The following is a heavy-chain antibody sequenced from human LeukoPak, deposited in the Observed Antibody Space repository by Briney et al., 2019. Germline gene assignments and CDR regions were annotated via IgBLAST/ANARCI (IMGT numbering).Heavy chain of an antibody. CDR3: ARDLGASGSPRDWYYFDN. V-gene: IGHV3-30-3*01. CDR1: GSIFSSYA. Sequence: GGSLRLSCAASGSIFSSYAMHWVRQATGSGLEWVAVISYDGSSKYYADSVKGRFSISRANAKNTLYLYMNSLRVEDTAIYYCARDLGASGSPRDWYYFDNWGQGTLVTVSS. CDR2: ISYDGSSK. D-gene: IGHD1-26*01. J-gene: IGHJ4*02.